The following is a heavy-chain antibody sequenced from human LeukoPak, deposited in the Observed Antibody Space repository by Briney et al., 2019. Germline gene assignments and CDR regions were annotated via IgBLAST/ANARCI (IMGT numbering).Heavy chain of an antibody. V-gene: IGHV3-21*01. J-gene: IGHJ4*02. Sequence: PGGSLRLSCVASGFGFSSDWMTWVRQAPGKGLEWVSSISSSSSYIYYADSVKGRFTISRDNAKNSLYLQMNSLRAEDTAVYYCAGGVAVDTGVDYWGQGTLVTVSS. CDR2: ISSSSSYI. CDR3: AGGVAVDTGVDY. CDR1: GFGFSSDW. D-gene: IGHD5-18*01.